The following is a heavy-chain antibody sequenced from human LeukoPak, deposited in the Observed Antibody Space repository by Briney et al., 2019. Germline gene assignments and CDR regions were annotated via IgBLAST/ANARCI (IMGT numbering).Heavy chain of an antibody. V-gene: IGHV1-46*01. J-gene: IGHJ4*02. CDR3: ARLPYRDGVAQDY. CDR1: GYTFTNYD. D-gene: IGHD3-16*02. Sequence: GASVKVSCKASGYTFTNYDITWVRQAPGHGLEWMGIINPISGATDYAQKFQGRVTMTRDTSTSTVYMELSSLRSEDTAMYYCARLPYRDGVAQDYWGQGTLVTVSP. CDR2: INPISGAT.